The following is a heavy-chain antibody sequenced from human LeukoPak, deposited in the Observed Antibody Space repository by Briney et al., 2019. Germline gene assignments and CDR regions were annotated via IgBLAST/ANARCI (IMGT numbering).Heavy chain of an antibody. CDR2: INPNSGGT. CDR1: GYTFTGYY. Sequence: ASVKVSCQASGYTFTGYYMHWVRQAPGQGLEWMGRINPNSGGTNYAQKFQGRVTMTRDTSISTAYMELSRLRSDDTAVYYCARDGAEVVITTYYFDYWGQGTLVTVSS. D-gene: IGHD3-22*01. V-gene: IGHV1-2*06. J-gene: IGHJ4*02. CDR3: ARDGAEVVITTYYFDY.